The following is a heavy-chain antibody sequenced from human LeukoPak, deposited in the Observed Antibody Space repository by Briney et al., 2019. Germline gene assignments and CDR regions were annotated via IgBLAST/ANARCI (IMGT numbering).Heavy chain of an antibody. CDR3: ARDGSGWLNWFDP. D-gene: IGHD6-19*01. CDR1: RGSISSGTYY. CDR2: IYTSGST. Sequence: SQTLSLTCTVSRGSISSGTYYWSWIRQPAGKGLEWIGRIYTSGSTNYNPSLKSRVTISLDPSKNQFSLKLSSVTAADTAVYYCARDGSGWLNWFDPWGQGTLVTVSS. V-gene: IGHV4-61*02. J-gene: IGHJ5*02.